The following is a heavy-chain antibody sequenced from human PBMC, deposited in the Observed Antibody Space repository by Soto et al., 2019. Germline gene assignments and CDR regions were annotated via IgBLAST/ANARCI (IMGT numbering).Heavy chain of an antibody. CDR1: GYTFTSYY. CDR3: ARDSMVRPAFDI. Sequence: ASVKVSCKASGYTFTSYYMHCVRQAPGQGLEWMGIINPSGGSTSYAQKFQGRVTMTRDTSTSTVYMELSSLRSEDTAVYYCARDSMVRPAFDIWGQGTMVTVSS. CDR2: INPSGGST. V-gene: IGHV1-46*03. D-gene: IGHD3-10*01. J-gene: IGHJ3*02.